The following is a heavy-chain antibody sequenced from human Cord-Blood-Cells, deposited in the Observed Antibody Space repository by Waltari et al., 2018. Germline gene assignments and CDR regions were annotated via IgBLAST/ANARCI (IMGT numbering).Heavy chain of an antibody. V-gene: IGHV1-69*01. D-gene: IGHD3-10*01. Sequence: QGLEGIGGIIPIFGTANYAQKFQGRVTITADESTSTAYMELSSLRSEDTAVYYCARDLKYYGSGSYYAFDIWGQGTMVTVSS. CDR3: ARDLKYYGSGSYYAFDI. CDR2: IIPIFGTA. J-gene: IGHJ3*02.